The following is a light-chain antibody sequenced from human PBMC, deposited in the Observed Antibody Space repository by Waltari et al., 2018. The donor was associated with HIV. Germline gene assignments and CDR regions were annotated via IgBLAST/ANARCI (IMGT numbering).Light chain of an antibody. V-gene: IGLV2-23*01. CDR1: SSDVGNYNF. Sequence: QSALTQPASVSGSPGQSITISCIGTSSDVGNYNFVSWYQQYPGKAPKLMIYEAVNGPSGLPNRISASKSVNTPSLTIFGLQAEDEADYYCCSYGGSSTWVFGGGTKLIVL. CDR3: CSYGGSSTWV. CDR2: EAV. J-gene: IGLJ3*02.